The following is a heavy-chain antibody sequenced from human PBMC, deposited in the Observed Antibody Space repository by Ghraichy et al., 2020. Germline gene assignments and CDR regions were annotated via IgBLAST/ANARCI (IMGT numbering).Heavy chain of an antibody. CDR2: IYYSGST. CDR3: ARDCSSTSCYTPYYYYGMDV. Sequence: SETLTLTCTVSGGSVSSGSYYWSWIRQPPGKGLEWIGYIYYSGSTNYNPSLKSRVTISVDTSKNQFSLKLSSVTAADTAVYYCARDCSSTSCYTPYYYYGMDVWGQGTTVTVSS. J-gene: IGHJ6*02. V-gene: IGHV4-61*01. CDR1: GGSVSSGSYY. D-gene: IGHD2-2*02.